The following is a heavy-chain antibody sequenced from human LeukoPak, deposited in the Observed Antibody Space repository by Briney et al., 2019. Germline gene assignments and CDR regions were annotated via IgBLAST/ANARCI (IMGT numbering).Heavy chain of an antibody. CDR2: IYTSGST. CDR3: AREYSH. Sequence: SETLSLTCSVSGDSITSGDSYWTWIRQPAGRGLEWIGLIYTSGSTKYNPSLKSRITMSQDTSKNQISLQLNSVTAADTAVYYCAREYSHWGQGTLVTVSS. CDR1: GDSITSGDSY. D-gene: IGHD5-12*01. V-gene: IGHV4-61*02. J-gene: IGHJ4*02.